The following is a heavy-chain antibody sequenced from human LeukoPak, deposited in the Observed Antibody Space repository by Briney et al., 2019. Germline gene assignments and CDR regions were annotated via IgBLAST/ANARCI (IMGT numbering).Heavy chain of an antibody. J-gene: IGHJ4*02. CDR1: GGSFSGYY. CDR3: ASSTGYFILRGFDY. Sequence: SETLSLTCAVYGGSFSGYYWSWIRQPPGKGLERIGEINHSGSTNYNPSLKSRVTISVDTSKNQFSLKLSSVTAADTAVYYCASSTGYFILRGFDYWGQGTLVTVSS. CDR2: INHSGST. D-gene: IGHD3-9*01. V-gene: IGHV4-34*01.